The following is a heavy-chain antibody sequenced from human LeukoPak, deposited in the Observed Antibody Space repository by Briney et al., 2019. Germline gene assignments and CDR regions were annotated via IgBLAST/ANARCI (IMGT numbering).Heavy chain of an antibody. CDR1: GYTFTGYY. V-gene: IGHV1-18*04. Sequence: ASVKVSCKASGYTFTGYYMHWVRQAPGQGLEWMGWISAYNGNTNYAQKLQGRVTMTTDTSTSTAYMELRSLRSDDTAVYYCARDITMVRGVIGWFDPWGQGTLVTVSS. J-gene: IGHJ5*02. D-gene: IGHD3-10*01. CDR2: ISAYNGNT. CDR3: ARDITMVRGVIGWFDP.